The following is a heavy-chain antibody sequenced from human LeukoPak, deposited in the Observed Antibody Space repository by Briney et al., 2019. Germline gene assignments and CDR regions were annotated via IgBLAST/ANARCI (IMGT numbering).Heavy chain of an antibody. CDR2: INHSGST. CDR3: ARALYGGKVFDY. CDR1: GGSFSGYY. D-gene: IGHD4-23*01. J-gene: IGHJ4*02. Sequence: SETLSLTCAVYGGSFSGYYWSWIRQPPGRGLEWIGEINHSGSTIYNPSLKSRVTISVDTSKNQFSLKLSSVTAADTAVYYCARALYGGKVFDYWGQGTLVTVSS. V-gene: IGHV4-34*01.